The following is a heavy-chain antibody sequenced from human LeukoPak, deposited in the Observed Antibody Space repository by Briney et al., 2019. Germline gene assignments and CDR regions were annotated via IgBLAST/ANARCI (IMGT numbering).Heavy chain of an antibody. CDR2: IIPILGIA. V-gene: IGHV1-69*04. J-gene: IGHJ4*02. CDR3: ARDLPPYYFDY. Sequence: SVKVSCKASGGIFSSYAISWVRQAPGQGLEWMGRIIPILGIANYAQKFQGRVTITADRSTSTAYMDLSSLRSEDTAVYYCARDLPPYYFDYWGQGTLVTVSS. CDR1: GGIFSSYA.